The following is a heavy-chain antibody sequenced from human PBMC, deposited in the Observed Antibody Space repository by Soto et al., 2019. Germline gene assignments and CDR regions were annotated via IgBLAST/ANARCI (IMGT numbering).Heavy chain of an antibody. CDR2: ISSDGNNK. CDR1: GFSFSNYA. CDR3: ARSRNSFDI. Sequence: QVELVESGGGVVQPGRSLRLSCATSGFSFSNYANQWVRQAPGKGLDWVAVISSDGNNKYYADSVKGRFTISRDNPKNTSYLQMHSRRVEDTAVYYCARSRNSFDIWGQGTMVIVSS. J-gene: IGHJ3*02. V-gene: IGHV3-30-3*01.